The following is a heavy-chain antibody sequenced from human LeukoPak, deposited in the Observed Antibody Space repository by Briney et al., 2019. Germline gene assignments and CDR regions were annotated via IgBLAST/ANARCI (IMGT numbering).Heavy chain of an antibody. CDR1: GFTFSSCG. CDR3: AKALAGAAAGPNDAFDI. CDR2: IRYDGSNK. J-gene: IGHJ3*02. Sequence: GGSLRLSCAASGFTFSSCGMHWVRQAPGKGLEWVAFIRYDGSNKYYADSVKGRFTISRDNSKNTLYLQMNSLRAEDTAVYYCAKALAGAAAGPNDAFDIWGQGTMVTVSS. D-gene: IGHD6-13*01. V-gene: IGHV3-30*02.